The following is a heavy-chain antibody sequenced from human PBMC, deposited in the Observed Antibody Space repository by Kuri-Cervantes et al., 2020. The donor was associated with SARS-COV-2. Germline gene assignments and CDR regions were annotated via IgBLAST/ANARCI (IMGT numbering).Heavy chain of an antibody. J-gene: IGHJ4*02. V-gene: IGHV3-7*05. CDR3: ARSSCSGGSCYSAYSYGLFDY. CDR2: IKQDGSEG. CDR1: GLTFNSYW. Sequence: GESLKISCADSGLTFNSYWMSWVRQASGKGLEWVANIKQDGSEGYYVDSVKGRFTISRDNAKNSLYLQMDSLRADDTAVYYCARSSCSGGSCYSAYSYGLFDYWGQGTLVTVSS. D-gene: IGHD2-15*01.